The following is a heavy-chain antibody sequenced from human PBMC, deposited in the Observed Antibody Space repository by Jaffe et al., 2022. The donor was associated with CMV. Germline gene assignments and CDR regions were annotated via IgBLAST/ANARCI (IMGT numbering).Heavy chain of an antibody. J-gene: IGHJ6*03. CDR2: IYYSGST. Sequence: QVQLQESGPGLVKPSETLSLTCTVSGGSISSYYWSWIRQPPGKGLEWIGYIYYSGSTNYNPSLKSRVTISVDTSKNQFSLKLSSVTAADTAVYYCARGMDTAMVTLDYYYYYYMDVWGKGTTVTVSS. D-gene: IGHD5-18*01. V-gene: IGHV4-59*01. CDR3: ARGMDTAMVTLDYYYYYYMDV. CDR1: GGSISSYY.